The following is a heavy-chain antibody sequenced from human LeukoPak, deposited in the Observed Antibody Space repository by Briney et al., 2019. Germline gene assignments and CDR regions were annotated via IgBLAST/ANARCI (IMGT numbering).Heavy chain of an antibody. D-gene: IGHD6-19*01. J-gene: IGHJ4*02. CDR2: ISSSSSYI. Sequence: GGSLRLSCAASGFTFSSYSMNWVRQAPGKELEWVSSISSSSSYIYYADSVKGRFTISRDNAKNSLYLQMNSLRAEDTAVYYCARDGDGDGNSSGWTLDSWGQGTLLTVSS. CDR3: ARDGDGDGNSSGWTLDS. V-gene: IGHV3-21*01. CDR1: GFTFSSYS.